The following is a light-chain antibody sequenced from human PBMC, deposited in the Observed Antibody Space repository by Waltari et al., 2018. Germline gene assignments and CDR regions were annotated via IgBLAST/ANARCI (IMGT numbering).Light chain of an antibody. Sequence: IVLTQSPGTLSLSPGERVTLSCRASQSVSRSLAWYKQKPGQAPKLLIYGASTRATGIPDRFTGSGSGTDFSLTVSSLEPEDFAIYFCQHYVRLPATFGQGTKVEIK. CDR1: QSVSRS. V-gene: IGKV3-20*01. CDR3: QHYVRLPAT. J-gene: IGKJ1*01. CDR2: GAS.